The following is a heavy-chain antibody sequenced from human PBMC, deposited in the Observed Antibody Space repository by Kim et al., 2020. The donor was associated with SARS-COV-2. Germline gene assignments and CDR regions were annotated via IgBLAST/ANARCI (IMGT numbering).Heavy chain of an antibody. CDR2: INPNSGGT. CDR3: ARAGLLWFGESNHHFDY. J-gene: IGHJ4*02. Sequence: ASVKVSCKASGYTFTGYYMHWVRQAPGQGLEWMGWINPNSGGTNYAQKFQGWVTMTRDTSISTAYMELSRLRSDDTAVYYCARAGLLWFGESNHHFDYWGQGTLVTVSS. CDR1: GYTFTGYY. V-gene: IGHV1-2*04. D-gene: IGHD3-10*01.